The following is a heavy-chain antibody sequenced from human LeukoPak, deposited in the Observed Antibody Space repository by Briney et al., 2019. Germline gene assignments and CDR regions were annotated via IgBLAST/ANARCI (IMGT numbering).Heavy chain of an antibody. CDR1: GFSFGGYA. J-gene: IGHJ4*02. CDR2: ITYNGAAT. CDR3: AKDGLYFDGSTHIYYFDS. D-gene: IGHD3-9*01. Sequence: GGSLRLSCAASGFSFGGYAMTWVRQAPGKGLEWVSSITYNGAATYYLDSVKARFTISRDNSRSTLHLQMDSLTAEDTALYYCAKDGLYFDGSTHIYYFDSWGQGTLVAVSS. V-gene: IGHV3-23*01.